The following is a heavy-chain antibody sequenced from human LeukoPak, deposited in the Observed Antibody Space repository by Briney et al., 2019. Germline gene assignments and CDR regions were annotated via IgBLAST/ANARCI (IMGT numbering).Heavy chain of an antibody. D-gene: IGHD1-1*01. CDR2: VSSNGGIT. V-gene: IGHV3-64D*09. CDR3: VKVGYTGTYSDY. J-gene: IGHJ4*02. CDR1: GFTFSSYA. Sequence: QSGGSLRLSCSASGFTFSSYAMYWVRQAPGKGLEYVSAVSSNGGITYYADSLKGRFTISRDNSKNTLYLQMSSLRAEDTALYYCVKVGYTGTYSDYWGQGTLVTVSS.